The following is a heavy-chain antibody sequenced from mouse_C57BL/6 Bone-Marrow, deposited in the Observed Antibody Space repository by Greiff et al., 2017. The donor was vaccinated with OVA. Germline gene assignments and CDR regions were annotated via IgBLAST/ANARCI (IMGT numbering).Heavy chain of an antibody. CDR1: GYTFTSYW. J-gene: IGHJ2*01. D-gene: IGHD1-1*01. Sequence: QVQLQHPGAELVKPGASVKLSCKASGYTFTSYWMHWVKQRPGRGLEWIGRIDPNSGGTKYNEKFKSKASLTVDKPSSTAYMQLSSLTSEDSAVYYCARGFITTVVALDYWGQGTTLTVSS. CDR2: IDPNSGGT. V-gene: IGHV1-72*01. CDR3: ARGFITTVVALDY.